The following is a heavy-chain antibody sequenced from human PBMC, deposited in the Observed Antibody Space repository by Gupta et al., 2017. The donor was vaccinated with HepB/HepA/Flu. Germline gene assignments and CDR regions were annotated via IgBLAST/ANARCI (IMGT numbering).Heavy chain of an antibody. CDR3: TRGLYYYFDY. CDR2: INTYGSRT. CDR1: GFTFSTYW. D-gene: IGHD2-2*02. V-gene: IGHV3-74*01. J-gene: IGHJ4*02. Sequence: EVQLVESGGGLVQPGGSLRLSCAASGFTFSTYWIHWVRQAPGKGLVWVSRINTYGSRTNYADSVKGRVTISRDNAKNTAYLQLDTLRAEDTAVYFCTRGLYYYFDYWGQGTLVTVSS.